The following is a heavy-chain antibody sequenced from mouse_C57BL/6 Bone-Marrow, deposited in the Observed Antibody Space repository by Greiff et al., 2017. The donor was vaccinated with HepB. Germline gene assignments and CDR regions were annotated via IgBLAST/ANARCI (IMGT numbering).Heavy chain of an antibody. CDR3: TRDRPYYYGSSWYFDV. CDR1: GFTFSSYA. V-gene: IGHV5-9-1*02. Sequence: EVKLVESGEGLVKPGGSLKLSCAASGFTFSSYAMSWVRQTPEKRLEWVAYISSGGDYIYYADTVKGRFTISRDNARNTLYLKMSSLKSEDTAMYYCTRDRPYYYGSSWYFDVWGTGTTVTVSS. J-gene: IGHJ1*03. D-gene: IGHD1-1*01. CDR2: ISSGGDYI.